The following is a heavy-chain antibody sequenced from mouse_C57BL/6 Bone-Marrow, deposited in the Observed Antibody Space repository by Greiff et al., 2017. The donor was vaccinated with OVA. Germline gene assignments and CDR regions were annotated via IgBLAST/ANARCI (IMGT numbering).Heavy chain of an antibody. CDR2: IRSKSNNYAT. CDR1: GFSFNTYA. Sequence: EVKLVESGGGLVQPKGSLKLSCAASGFSFNTYAMNWVRQAPGKGLEWVARIRSKSNNYATYYADSVKDRFTISRDDSESMLYLQKNNLKTEDTAMYYWVRHVGSSFTSFAYWGQGTLVTVSA. CDR3: VRHVGSSFTSFAY. D-gene: IGHD1-1*01. J-gene: IGHJ3*01. V-gene: IGHV10-1*01.